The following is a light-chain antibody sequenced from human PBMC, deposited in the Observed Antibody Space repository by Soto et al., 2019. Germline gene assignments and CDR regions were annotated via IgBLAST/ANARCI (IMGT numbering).Light chain of an antibody. CDR1: QIVANY. CDR3: QQTSKWPPT. V-gene: IGKV3-15*01. J-gene: IGKJ4*01. Sequence: VLTQAPCTLPLSPGARATLSCRGSRQIVANYLAWFQFRPGQAPRLVIFGASGRAAGIPARFSGSGSGTEFTLTISSLQSEDFALYYCQQTSKWPPTFGGGTKVDIK. CDR2: GAS.